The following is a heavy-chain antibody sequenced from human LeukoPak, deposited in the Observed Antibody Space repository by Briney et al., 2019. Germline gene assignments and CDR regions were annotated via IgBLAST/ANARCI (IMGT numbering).Heavy chain of an antibody. CDR1: GYTFTSYY. V-gene: IGHV1-46*01. D-gene: IGHD1-7*01. CDR2: INPSGGST. Sequence: GASVKVSCKASGYTFTSYYMHWVQQAPGRGLEWMGIINPSGGSTSYAQKFQGRVTMTRDTSTSTVYMELSSLRSEDTAVYYCASGTAGTTDPSYYYYYGMDVWGQGTTVTVSS. CDR3: ASGTAGTTDPSYYYYYGMDV. J-gene: IGHJ6*02.